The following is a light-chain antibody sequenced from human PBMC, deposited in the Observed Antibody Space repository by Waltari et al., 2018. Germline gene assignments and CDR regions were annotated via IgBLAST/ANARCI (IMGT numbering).Light chain of an antibody. CDR2: RTN. CDR3: LLYSGDAQLV. Sequence: QTVGTQEPSVTVSPGGRVTLTCASSTGAVTGGVSPNWFPQNPGQAPRAMIYRTNNKHSWTPARCSGSLLGDNAALTLSGVQPEDEADYSCLLYSGDAQLVFGRGTKLTVL. CDR1: TGAVTGGVS. V-gene: IGLV7-43*01. J-gene: IGLJ3*02.